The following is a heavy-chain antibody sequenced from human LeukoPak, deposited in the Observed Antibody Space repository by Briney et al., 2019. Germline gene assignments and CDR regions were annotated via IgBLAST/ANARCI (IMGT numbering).Heavy chain of an antibody. J-gene: IGHJ5*02. V-gene: IGHV4-31*03. D-gene: IGHD3-3*01. CDR3: ARGSITTRRWAWFDP. CDR2: IYYSGST. Sequence: SSQTLSLTCTVSGGSISSGGYYWSWIRQHPGKGLEWIGYIYYSGSTYYNPSLKSRVTISVDRSKNQFSLKLSSVTAADTAVYYCARGSITTRRWAWFDPWGQGTLVTVSS. CDR1: GGSISSGGYY.